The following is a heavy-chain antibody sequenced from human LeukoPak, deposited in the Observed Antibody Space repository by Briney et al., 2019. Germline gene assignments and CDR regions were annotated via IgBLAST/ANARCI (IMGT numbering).Heavy chain of an antibody. V-gene: IGHV3-21*03. J-gene: IGHJ3*01. Sequence: GGSLRLSCAGSGFTFSGYSLNWVRQAPGKGLEWVSSITSSGSSMYYADSVKGRFTISRDNAESSANSLRVDDTGLYYCTRDIDDVLTGDDAFDVWGQGTVVTVSS. D-gene: IGHD3-9*01. CDR2: ITSSGSSM. CDR3: TRDIDDVLTGDDAFDV. CDR1: GFTFSGYS.